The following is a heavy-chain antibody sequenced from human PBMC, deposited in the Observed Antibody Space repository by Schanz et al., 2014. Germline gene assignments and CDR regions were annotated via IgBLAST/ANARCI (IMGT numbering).Heavy chain of an antibody. CDR2: TNPNGGA. CDR1: GYSFNLFG. D-gene: IGHD1-1*01. Sequence: QVQLVQSGAEVKKPGASVKVSCKTSGYSFNLFGVSWVRQAPGQGLEWMGVTNPNGGAEFAQKFQGRISMTRDTSTTTFYMELSSLTSDDTAVYFCARDVGRPGHFWYFDLWGRGTLVTVSS. V-gene: IGHV1-2*02. J-gene: IGHJ2*01. CDR3: ARDVGRPGHFWYFDL.